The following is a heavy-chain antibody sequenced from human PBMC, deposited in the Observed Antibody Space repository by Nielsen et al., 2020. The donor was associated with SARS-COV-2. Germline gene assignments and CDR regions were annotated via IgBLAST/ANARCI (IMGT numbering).Heavy chain of an antibody. D-gene: IGHD3-10*01. Sequence: PGKGLEWIGSIYYSGSTYYNPSLKSRVTISVDTSKNQFSLKLSSVTAADTAVYYCARPTMVRGTDAFDIWGQGTMVTVSS. CDR3: ARPTMVRGTDAFDI. V-gene: IGHV4-39*01. CDR2: IYYSGST. J-gene: IGHJ3*02.